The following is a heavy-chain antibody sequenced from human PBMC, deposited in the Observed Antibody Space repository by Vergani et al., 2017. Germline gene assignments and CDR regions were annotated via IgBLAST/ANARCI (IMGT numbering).Heavy chain of an antibody. CDR3: VSGGLATIYNGFDP. D-gene: IGHD5-24*01. Sequence: EVQLLESGGGLVQPGGSLRLSCEASGFNFQISWMGWVRQTAEKGLEWVANIKQDGSEDYYVDSVKGRFTITRDNAKKFIYLQMNSLRADDTAVYYCVSGGLATIYNGFDPWGQGTRVTVSS. CDR1: GFNFQISW. CDR2: IKQDGSED. V-gene: IGHV3-7*01. J-gene: IGHJ5*01.